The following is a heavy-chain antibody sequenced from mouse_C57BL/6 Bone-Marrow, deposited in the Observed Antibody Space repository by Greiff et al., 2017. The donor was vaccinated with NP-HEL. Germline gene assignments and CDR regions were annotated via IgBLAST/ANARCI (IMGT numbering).Heavy chain of an antibody. CDR3: ARSYDYDAPPFAY. V-gene: IGHV1-82*01. J-gene: IGHJ3*01. CDR2: IYPGDGDT. D-gene: IGHD2-4*01. Sequence: VQLQQSGPELVKPGASVKISCKASGYAFSSSWMNWVKQRPGKGLEWIGRIYPGDGDTNYNGKFKGKATLTADKSSSTAYMQLSSLTSEDSAVYFCARSYDYDAPPFAYWGQGTLVTVSA. CDR1: GYAFSSSW.